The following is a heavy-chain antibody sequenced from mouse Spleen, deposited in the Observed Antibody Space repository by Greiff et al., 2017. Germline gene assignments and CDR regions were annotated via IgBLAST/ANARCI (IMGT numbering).Heavy chain of an antibody. J-gene: IGHJ3*01. CDR3: ARDNYYSNRGFAY. Sequence: EVKLMESGPGLVKPSQSLSLTCSVTGYSMTSGYYWNWIRQFPGNKLEWMGYISYDGSNNYNPSLKNRISITRDTSKNQFFLKLNSVTTEDTATYYCARDNYYSNRGFAYWGQGTLVTVSA. CDR1: GYSMTSGYY. D-gene: IGHD2-5*01. CDR2: ISYDGSN. V-gene: IGHV3-6*01.